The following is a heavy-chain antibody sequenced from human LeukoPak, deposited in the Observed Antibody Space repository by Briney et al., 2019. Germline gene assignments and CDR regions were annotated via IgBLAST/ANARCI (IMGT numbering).Heavy chain of an antibody. CDR3: ARDPPITAMATD. CDR2: IIPILGIA. V-gene: IGHV1-69*04. D-gene: IGHD5-18*01. CDR1: GGTFSSYT. Sequence: SVKVSCKASGGTFSSYTISWVRQAPGQGLEWMGRIIPILGIANYAQKFQGRVTITADKTTSTAYMELSSLRSEDTAVYYCARDPPITAMATDWGQGTLVTVSS. J-gene: IGHJ4*02.